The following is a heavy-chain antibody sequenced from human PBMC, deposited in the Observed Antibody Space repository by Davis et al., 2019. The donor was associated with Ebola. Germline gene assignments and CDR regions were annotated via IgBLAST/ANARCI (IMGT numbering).Heavy chain of an antibody. Sequence: MPSETLSLTCAVYGGSFSGYYWSWIRQPPGKGLEWIGEINHSGSTNYNPSLKSRVTMSVDTSKNQFSLKLSSETAADTAVYYCARGRGYSSSWSFYYYGMDVWGQGTTVTVSS. D-gene: IGHD6-13*01. CDR3: ARGRGYSSSWSFYYYGMDV. V-gene: IGHV4-34*01. J-gene: IGHJ6*02. CDR2: INHSGST. CDR1: GGSFSGYY.